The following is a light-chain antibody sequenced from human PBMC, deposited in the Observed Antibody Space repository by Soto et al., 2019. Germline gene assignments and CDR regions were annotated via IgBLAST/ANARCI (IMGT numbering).Light chain of an antibody. CDR3: QQYNNWPWT. CDR1: QSISSNF. Sequence: EIVLTQSPATLSLSPGEGATLSCRASQSISSNFLAWYQQKRGQPPRLLIYGASTRATGIPARFSGSGSGTEFTLTISSLQSVDFAVYSCQQYNNWPWTFGQGTKVDI. V-gene: IGKV3-15*01. CDR2: GAS. J-gene: IGKJ1*01.